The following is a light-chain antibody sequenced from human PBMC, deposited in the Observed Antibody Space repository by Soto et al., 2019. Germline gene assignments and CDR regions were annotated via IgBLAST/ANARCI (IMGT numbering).Light chain of an antibody. V-gene: IGKV1-39*01. Sequence: DIQMTQSPFSLSASVGDRVTITCGASQSISSYLNWYQQKPGKAPKLLIYAASSLQSGVPSRFSGSGSGTDFTLTISSLQPQDFATYYCQQSYSTPPTFGQGTKVDIK. CDR2: AAS. CDR1: QSISSY. J-gene: IGKJ1*01. CDR3: QQSYSTPPT.